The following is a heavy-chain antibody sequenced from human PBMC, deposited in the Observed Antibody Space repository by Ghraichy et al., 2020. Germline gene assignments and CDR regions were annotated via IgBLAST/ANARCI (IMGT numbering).Heavy chain of an antibody. CDR3: VKDDYGDYRRLFCFDY. Sequence: GGSLRLSCSASGFTFSSYAMHWVRQAPGKGLEYVSAISSNGGSTYYADSVKGRFTISRDNSKNTLYLQMSSLRAEDTAVYYCVKDDYGDYRRLFCFDYWGQGTLVTVSS. J-gene: IGHJ4*02. CDR1: GFTFSSYA. V-gene: IGHV3-64D*06. D-gene: IGHD4-17*01. CDR2: ISSNGGST.